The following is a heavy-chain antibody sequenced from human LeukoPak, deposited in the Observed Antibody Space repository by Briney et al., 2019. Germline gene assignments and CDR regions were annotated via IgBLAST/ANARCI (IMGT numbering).Heavy chain of an antibody. CDR3: AIDPNWGTHS. D-gene: IGHD7-27*01. CDR1: GFTFSTYT. Sequence: GGSLRLSCAASGFTFSTYTMYWVRHPPGKRLEWVSIVGNNGGGIHYADSVKGRFTISRDNFKNALYLQMNSLRVEDTAVYYCAIDPNWGTHSWGQGVLVTVSS. CDR2: VGNNGGGI. J-gene: IGHJ4*02. V-gene: IGHV3-23*01.